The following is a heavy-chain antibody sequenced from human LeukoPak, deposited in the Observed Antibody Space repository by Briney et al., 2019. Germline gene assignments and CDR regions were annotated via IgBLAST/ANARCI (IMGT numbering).Heavy chain of an antibody. Sequence: ETLSLTCTVSGYSISSGYYWGWIRQPPGKGLEWIGSIYHSGSTYYNPSLKSRGTISVDTSKNQFSLKLSSVTAADTAVYYCARDLGDYVWGTYRLYYFDYWGQGTLVTVSS. CDR2: IYHSGST. J-gene: IGHJ4*02. CDR3: ARDLGDYVWGTYRLYYFDY. D-gene: IGHD3-16*02. V-gene: IGHV4-38-2*02. CDR1: GYSISSGYY.